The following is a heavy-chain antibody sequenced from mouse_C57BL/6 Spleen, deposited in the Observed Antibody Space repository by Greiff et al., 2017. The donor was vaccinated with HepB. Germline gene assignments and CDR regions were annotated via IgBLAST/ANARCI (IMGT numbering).Heavy chain of an antibody. CDR3: ARRDQDYFDY. CDR1: GYTFTSYW. V-gene: IGHV1-50*01. Sequence: QVQLQQPGAELVKPGASVKLSCKASGYTFTSYWMQWVKQRPGQGLEWIGEIDPSDSYTNYNQKFKGKATLTVDTSSSTAYMQLSSLTSEDSAVYYCARRDQDYFDYWGQGTTLTVSS. J-gene: IGHJ2*01. CDR2: IDPSDSYT.